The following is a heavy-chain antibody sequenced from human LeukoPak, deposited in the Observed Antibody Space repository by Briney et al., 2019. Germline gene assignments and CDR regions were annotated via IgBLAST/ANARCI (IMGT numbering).Heavy chain of an antibody. CDR1: GFTFSSYG. D-gene: IGHD6-19*01. CDR2: IWYDGSNK. V-gene: IGHV3-33*01. J-gene: IGHJ6*02. Sequence: GRSLRPSCAASGFTFSSYGMHWVRQAPGKGLEWVAVIWYDGSNKYYADSVKGRFTISRDNSKNTLYLQMNSLRAEDTAVYYCAREEYSSGWYSLNYYYYGMDVWGQGTTVTVSS. CDR3: AREEYSSGWYSLNYYYYGMDV.